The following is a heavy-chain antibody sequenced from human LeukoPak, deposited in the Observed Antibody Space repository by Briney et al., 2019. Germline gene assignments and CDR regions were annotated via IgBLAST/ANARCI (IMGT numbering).Heavy chain of an antibody. CDR2: MNPNSGNT. Sequence: AASVTVSCKASGYTFTSYDINWVRQATGQGLEWMGWMNPNSGNTGYAQKFQGRVTMTRNTSISTAYMELSSLRSEDTAVYYCAREIRPYYYDSSGPKGYFQHWGQGTLVTVSS. CDR1: GYTFTSYD. D-gene: IGHD3-22*01. J-gene: IGHJ1*01. CDR3: AREIRPYYYDSSGPKGYFQH. V-gene: IGHV1-8*01.